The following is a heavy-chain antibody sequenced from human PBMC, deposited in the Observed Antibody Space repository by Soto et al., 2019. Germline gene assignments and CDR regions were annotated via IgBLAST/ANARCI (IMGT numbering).Heavy chain of an antibody. Sequence: TSETLSLTCTVSGDSVISYYWIWIRQPPGKGLEWIGYIYYSGSTNYNPSLKSRVTISVDTSNNQFSLKLNSVTAADTAVYYCARGAYHYYYYMDVWGKGTTVTVSS. D-gene: IGHD3-16*01. CDR3: ARGAYHYYYYMDV. J-gene: IGHJ6*03. CDR1: GDSVISYY. V-gene: IGHV4-59*08. CDR2: IYYSGST.